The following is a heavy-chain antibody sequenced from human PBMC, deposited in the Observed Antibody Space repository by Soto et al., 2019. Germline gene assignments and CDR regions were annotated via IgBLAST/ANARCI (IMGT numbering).Heavy chain of an antibody. V-gene: IGHV3-53*01. CDR2: IYSGGST. CDR3: ARGGYCSSTSCLDY. Sequence: GWSLRLSCASSVFTVSSNYMSWVRQAPGKGLEWVSVIYSGGSTYYADSVKGRFTISRDNSKNTLYLQMNSLRAEDTAVYYCARGGYCSSTSCLDYWGQGTLVTVSS. CDR1: VFTVSSNY. D-gene: IGHD2-2*01. J-gene: IGHJ4*02.